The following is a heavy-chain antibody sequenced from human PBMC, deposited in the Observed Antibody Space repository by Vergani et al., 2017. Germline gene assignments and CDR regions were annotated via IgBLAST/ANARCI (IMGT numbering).Heavy chain of an antibody. CDR3: ARDHRDYNNYPGTFDI. V-gene: IGHV3-11*01. Sequence: VQLVQSGAEVKKPGESLKISCAASGFSFSDHYMTWIRQAPGKGLEWVSYISNSGNTIEYADSVKGRFSISRDNAKSSLFLQMDSLRAEDTAVYYCARDHRDYNNYPGTFDIWGQGSMVTVSS. CDR1: GFSFSDHY. J-gene: IGHJ3*02. CDR2: ISNSGNTI. D-gene: IGHD5-24*01.